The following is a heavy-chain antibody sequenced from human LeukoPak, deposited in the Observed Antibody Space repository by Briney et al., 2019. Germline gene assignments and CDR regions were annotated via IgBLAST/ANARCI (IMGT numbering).Heavy chain of an antibody. D-gene: IGHD6-13*01. CDR1: GYTFTSYY. CDR3: ARVKEIAAALDY. Sequence: ASVKVSCKASGYTFTSYYMHWVRQAPGQGLEWMGRINPNSGGTNYAQKFQGRVTMTRDTSISTAYMELSRLRSDDTAVYYCARVKEIAAALDYWGQGTLVTVSS. J-gene: IGHJ4*02. CDR2: INPNSGGT. V-gene: IGHV1-2*06.